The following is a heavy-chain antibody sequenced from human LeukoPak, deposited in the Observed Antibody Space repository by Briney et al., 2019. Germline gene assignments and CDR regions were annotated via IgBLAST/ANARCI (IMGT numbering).Heavy chain of an antibody. Sequence: PSETLSLTCTVSGGSISSYFWSWVRQPPGKGLEWIGYIYYSGRTNYNPSLKSRVTISVDTTKNQFSLKLASVTTADTAVYYCARDRWLGYWGQGTLVTVSS. CDR1: GGSISSYF. V-gene: IGHV4-59*01. CDR2: IYYSGRT. J-gene: IGHJ4*02. CDR3: ARDRWLGY. D-gene: IGHD5-12*01.